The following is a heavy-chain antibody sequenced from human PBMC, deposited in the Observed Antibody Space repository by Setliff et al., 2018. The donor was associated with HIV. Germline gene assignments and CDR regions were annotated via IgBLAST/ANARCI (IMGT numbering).Heavy chain of an antibody. Sequence: PSETLSLTCTVSGGSISSGSYYWSWIRQPAGKGLEWIGHIHTSGSTKYNPSLKSRVTIPADTSKNQFSLNLSSVTAAETAVYYCARVGYHGSGRYSFDYWGQGTLVTVSS. CDR2: IHTSGST. J-gene: IGHJ4*02. CDR1: GGSISSGSYY. D-gene: IGHD3-10*01. CDR3: ARVGYHGSGRYSFDY. V-gene: IGHV4-61*09.